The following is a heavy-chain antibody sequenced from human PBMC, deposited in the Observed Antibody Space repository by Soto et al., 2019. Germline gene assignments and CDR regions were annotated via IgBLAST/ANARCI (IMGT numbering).Heavy chain of an antibody. CDR2: IHHSETT. V-gene: IGHV4-4*02. D-gene: IGHD1-1*01. CDR1: GASVSSTKW. J-gene: IGHJ1*01. Sequence: PSETLSLTCAVSGASVSSTKWWSWVRQSPGKGLEWIGEIHHSETTNYNPSLESRVTISIDKSKNQFSLKLSSVTAADTAVYYCASGTYEYFQNWGHGTLVTVYS. CDR3: ASGTYEYFQN.